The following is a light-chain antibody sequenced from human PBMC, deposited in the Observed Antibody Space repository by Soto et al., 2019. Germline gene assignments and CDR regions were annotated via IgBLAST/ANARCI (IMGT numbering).Light chain of an antibody. CDR1: SSKIGNSF. V-gene: IGLV1-51*01. J-gene: IGLJ1*01. CDR3: GAWDGGLSAFV. CDR2: DNN. Sequence: QYVLTQPPSVSAAPGRTVTISCSGSSSKIGNSFVSWYQQLPGTAPRLLIYDNNERPSGIPDRFSGSKSGTSATLGITGLQTGDEADYYCGAWDGGLSAFVFGTGTKLTVL.